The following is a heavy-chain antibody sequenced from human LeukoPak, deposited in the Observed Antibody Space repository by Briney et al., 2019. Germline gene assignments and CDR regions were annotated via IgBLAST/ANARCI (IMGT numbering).Heavy chain of an antibody. D-gene: IGHD2-15*01. V-gene: IGHV4-34*01. CDR3: ARLDCSGGSCYVDY. Sequence: PSETLSLTCAVYGGSFSGYYWSWIRQPPGKGLEWIGEINHSGSTNYNPSLKSRVTISVDTSKNQFSLKLSSVTAADTAVYYCARLDCSGGSCYVDYWGQGTLVTVSS. J-gene: IGHJ4*02. CDR2: INHSGST. CDR1: GGSFSGYY.